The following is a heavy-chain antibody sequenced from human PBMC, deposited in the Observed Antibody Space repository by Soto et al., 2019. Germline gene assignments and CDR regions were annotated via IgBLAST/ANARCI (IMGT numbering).Heavy chain of an antibody. CDR3: ARDSSAYYDFWSGYSSYYGMDV. CDR2: ISSSSSTI. V-gene: IGHV3-48*02. CDR1: GFTFSSYS. J-gene: IGHJ6*02. D-gene: IGHD3-3*01. Sequence: GGSLRLSCAASGFTFSSYSMNWVRQAPGKGLEWVSYISSSSSTIYYADSVKGRFTISRDNAKNSLYLQMNSLRDEDTAVYYCARDSSAYYDFWSGYSSYYGMDVWGQGTTVTVSS.